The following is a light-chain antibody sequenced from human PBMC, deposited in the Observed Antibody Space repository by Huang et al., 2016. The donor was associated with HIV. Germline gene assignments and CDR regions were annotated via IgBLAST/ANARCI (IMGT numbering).Light chain of an antibody. J-gene: IGKJ2*01. Sequence: DIQMTQSPSVMSASVGDRVTITCRASQGVSHYLAWFQQKPGSVPKRLIYLPSSRHSGVPSRFSGSGSGTEFTLTISGLQPEDFATYYCLQHNNYPYTFGQGTKLEIK. V-gene: IGKV1-17*03. CDR3: LQHNNYPYT. CDR2: LPS. CDR1: QGVSHY.